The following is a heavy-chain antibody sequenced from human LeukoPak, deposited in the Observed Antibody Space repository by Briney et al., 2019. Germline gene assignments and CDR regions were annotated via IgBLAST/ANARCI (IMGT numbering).Heavy chain of an antibody. D-gene: IGHD3-10*01. CDR3: ARDGYYYGSGSYYD. V-gene: IGHV4-34*01. Sequence: SETLSLTCAVYGGSSSGYYWSWIRQPPGKGLEWIGEINHSGSTNYNPSLKSRVTISVDTSKNQFSLKLSSVTAADTAVYYCARDGYYYGSGSYYDWGQGTLVTVSS. CDR2: INHSGST. J-gene: IGHJ4*02. CDR1: GGSSSGYY.